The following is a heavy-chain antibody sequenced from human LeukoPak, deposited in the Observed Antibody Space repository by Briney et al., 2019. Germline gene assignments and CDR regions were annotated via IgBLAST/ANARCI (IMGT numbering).Heavy chain of an antibody. CDR2: VNHSGST. D-gene: IGHD5-12*01. CDR3: ARGGYSGYRSRFDY. Sequence: SETLSLTCAVPGGPFSGYSWNRIRQPPGMGLEWIGEVNHSGSTNYNPSLKSRVTISVDTAKNQFSLKLSSVTAADTSVYYCARGGYSGYRSRFDYWGQGTLVTVSS. V-gene: IGHV4-34*01. J-gene: IGHJ4*02. CDR1: GGPFSGYS.